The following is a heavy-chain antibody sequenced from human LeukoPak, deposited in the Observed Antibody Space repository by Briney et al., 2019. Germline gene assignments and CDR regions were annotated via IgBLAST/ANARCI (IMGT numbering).Heavy chain of an antibody. V-gene: IGHV3-7*01. CDR3: ATPPVLLIY. CDR1: GFTVSSNY. CDR2: IKQDGSEK. Sequence: GGSLRLSCAASGFTVSSNYMSWVRQAPGKGLEWVANIKQDGSEKYYVDSVKGRFTISRDNAKNSLYLQMNSLRAEDTAVYFCATPPVLLIYWGQGTLVTVSS. D-gene: IGHD3-10*01. J-gene: IGHJ4*02.